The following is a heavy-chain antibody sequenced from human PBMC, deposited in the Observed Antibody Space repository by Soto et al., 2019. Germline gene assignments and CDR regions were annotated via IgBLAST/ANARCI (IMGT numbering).Heavy chain of an antibody. CDR2: INTDGSNT. J-gene: IGHJ5*02. CDR1: GLTFNRYW. D-gene: IGHD2-15*01. CDR3: AGEFCSGGNCYTYCFDH. V-gene: IGHV3-74*01. Sequence: GGSLTLSCAASGLTFNRYWMHWVRHAPGKGLVWVSHINTDGSNTNYADSVKGRLTISRDNAKSTLFLQMNSLRDEDTAVYYCAGEFCSGGNCYTYCFDHWGQGIPVTVSS.